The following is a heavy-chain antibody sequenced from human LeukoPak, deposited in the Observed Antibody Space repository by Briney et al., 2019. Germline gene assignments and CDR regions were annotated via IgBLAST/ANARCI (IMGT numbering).Heavy chain of an antibody. CDR2: ISGSGGST. CDR3: AKAPSGNYGPMEYSQH. CDR1: GFTFSSYA. V-gene: IGHV3-23*01. D-gene: IGHD1-26*01. J-gene: IGHJ1*01. Sequence: PGGSLRLSCAASGFTFSSYAMSWVPQAPGKGLEWVSAISGSGGSTYYADSVKGRFTISRDNSKNTLYLQMNSLRAEDTAVYYCAKAPSGNYGPMEYSQHWGQGTLVTVSS.